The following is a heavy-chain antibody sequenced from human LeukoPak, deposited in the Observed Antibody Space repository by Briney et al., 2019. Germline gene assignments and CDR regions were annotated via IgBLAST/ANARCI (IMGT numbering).Heavy chain of an antibody. CDR2: IWTDGSKK. CDR1: GFTFSNYG. V-gene: IGHV3-33*01. Sequence: GGSLRLSCAASGFTFSNYGMHWVRQAPGKGLEWVAVIWTDGSKKYHADSVKGRFTISRDNSKNTLNLQMNSLRVEDTAVYYCAAYYYDSSGYDLRFYWGQGTLVTVSS. CDR3: AAYYYDSSGYDLRFY. D-gene: IGHD3-22*01. J-gene: IGHJ4*02.